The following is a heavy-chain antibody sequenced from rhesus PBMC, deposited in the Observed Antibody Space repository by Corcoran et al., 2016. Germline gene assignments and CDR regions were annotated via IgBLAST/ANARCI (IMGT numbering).Heavy chain of an antibody. V-gene: IGHV4-160*01. CDR3: ASTYSSGWYDAFDF. D-gene: IGHD6-31*01. CDR1: GGSISSNY. Sequence: QVQLQQWGEGLVKPSETLSLTCAVYGGSISSNYWSWIRQPPGKGLEWIGRIRSGVSTNYNPSLKSRVTISIDTSKNQFSLKLSSVTAADTAVYYCASTYSSGWYDAFDFWGQGLRVTVSS. J-gene: IGHJ3*01. CDR2: IRSGVST.